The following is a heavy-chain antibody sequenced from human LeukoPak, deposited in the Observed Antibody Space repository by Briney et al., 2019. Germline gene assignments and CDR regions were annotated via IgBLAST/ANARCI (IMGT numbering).Heavy chain of an antibody. V-gene: IGHV3-66*01. Sequence: SWGSLRLSCAASGFTVSSNYMNWVRQAPGKGLEWVSVFYSGSTTYYADSVKGRFTISRDDSKNTVYLQMNSLRAEDTAVYYCARALGGVAGFDCWGQGTLVTVSS. CDR1: GFTVSSNY. CDR2: FYSGSTT. J-gene: IGHJ4*02. CDR3: ARALGGVAGFDC. D-gene: IGHD6-19*01.